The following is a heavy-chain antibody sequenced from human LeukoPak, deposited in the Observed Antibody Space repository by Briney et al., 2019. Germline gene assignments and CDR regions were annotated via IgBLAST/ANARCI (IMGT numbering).Heavy chain of an antibody. J-gene: IGHJ6*03. Sequence: GGSLRLSCVGSGFTFKNYGIQWVRQAPGMGLEWVAFTRYDASLKYFSDSVKGRFTISRDNSRNTLYLQMNSMRADDTALYYCAKGSQSDQWQLNYYNMDVWGKGTTVIVSS. CDR3: AKGSQSDQWQLNYYNMDV. V-gene: IGHV3-30*02. CDR1: GFTFKNYG. CDR2: TRYDASLK. D-gene: IGHD6-19*01.